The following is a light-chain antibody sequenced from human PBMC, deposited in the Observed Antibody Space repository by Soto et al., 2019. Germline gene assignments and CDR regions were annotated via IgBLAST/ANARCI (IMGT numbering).Light chain of an antibody. CDR2: GVT. CDR1: SSDIGGYNY. J-gene: IGLJ1*01. Sequence: QSALTQPASVSGSPGQSITISCTGTSSDIGGYNYVSWYQQHPGKAPKLMIYGVTNRPSGVSNRFSGSKSGNTASLTTSGLQAEDEDDYYCSSHTSSATLYVFGTGTKVTVL. CDR3: SSHTSSATLYV. V-gene: IGLV2-14*01.